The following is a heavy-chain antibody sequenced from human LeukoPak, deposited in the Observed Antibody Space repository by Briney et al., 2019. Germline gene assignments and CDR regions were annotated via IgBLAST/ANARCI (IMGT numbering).Heavy chain of an antibody. CDR3: ARDFWGAYRVDFFDY. V-gene: IGHV3-7*01. Sequence: GGSLRLSCAASGFTFSNYWMSWVRRAPGKGLEWVANIKQDGSQTYYVDSVRGRFTISRDNARNSLYLQMNSLRAEDTAVYYCARDFWGAYRVDFFDYWGQGTLVTVSS. J-gene: IGHJ4*02. D-gene: IGHD3-3*01. CDR2: IKQDGSQT. CDR1: GFTFSNYW.